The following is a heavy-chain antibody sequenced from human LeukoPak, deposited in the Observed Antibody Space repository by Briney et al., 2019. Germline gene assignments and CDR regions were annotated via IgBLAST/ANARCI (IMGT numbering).Heavy chain of an antibody. CDR2: INTSGST. J-gene: IGHJ4*01. CDR1: GGSISSGSYF. Sequence: SETLSLTCTVSGGSISSGSYFWTWIRQPAGKGLEWIGRINTSGSTNYNPSLKSRVTISVDTSKNQFSLKLSSVTAADTAVFYCAREGYTSSWYSGYYYFDYWGHGTLVTVSS. V-gene: IGHV4-61*02. CDR3: AREGYTSSWYSGYYYFDY. D-gene: IGHD6-13*01.